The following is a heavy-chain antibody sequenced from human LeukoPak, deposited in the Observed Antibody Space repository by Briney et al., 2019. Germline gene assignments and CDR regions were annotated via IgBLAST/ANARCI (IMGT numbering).Heavy chain of an antibody. Sequence: GGSLRLSCAASGFTFSSYGMHWVRQAPGKGLEWVAFIRYDGSNKYYADSVKGRFTISRDNSKTTLYLQMNSLRGEDTAVYYCATRGSYDYWGQGTLVTVSS. J-gene: IGHJ4*02. CDR2: IRYDGSNK. CDR3: ATRGSYDY. CDR1: GFTFSSYG. D-gene: IGHD3-16*01. V-gene: IGHV3-30*02.